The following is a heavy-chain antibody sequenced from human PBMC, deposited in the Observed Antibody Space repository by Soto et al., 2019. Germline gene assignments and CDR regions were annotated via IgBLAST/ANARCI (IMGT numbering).Heavy chain of an antibody. V-gene: IGHV4-31*03. CDR1: GGSISSGGYY. Sequence: SETLSLTCTVSGGSISSGGYYWSWIRQHPGKGLEWIGYIYYSGSTYYNPSLKSRVTISVDTSKNQFSLKLSSVTAADTAVYYCARDPVPAATRGWVYFDYWGQGTLVTVSS. D-gene: IGHD2-2*01. J-gene: IGHJ4*02. CDR2: IYYSGST. CDR3: ARDPVPAATRGWVYFDY.